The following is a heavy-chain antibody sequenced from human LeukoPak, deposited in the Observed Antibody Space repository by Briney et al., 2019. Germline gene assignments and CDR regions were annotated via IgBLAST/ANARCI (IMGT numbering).Heavy chain of an antibody. D-gene: IGHD3-10*01. CDR3: VKDRYGSGNNYLDA. CDR1: GFSFSSYA. CDR2: MSYDGTKE. V-gene: IGHV3-30*18. Sequence: PGGSLRLSCAASGFSFSSYAMHWVRQAPAKGLEWVAFMSYDGTKEHYADSVKGRFTISRDNSMNTLYLQINSLGPEDTAVYYCVKDRYGSGNNYLDAWGQGTLVTVSS. J-gene: IGHJ4*02.